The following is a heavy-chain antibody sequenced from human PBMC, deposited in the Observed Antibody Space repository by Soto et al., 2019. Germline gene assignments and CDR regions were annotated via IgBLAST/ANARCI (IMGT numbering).Heavy chain of an antibody. D-gene: IGHD2-15*01. J-gene: IGHJ4*02. Sequence: SETLSITCTFSGGSISTYYWSWIRQPPGKGLEWIGNIYYSGSTKYNPSLKSRVTISVDTSMSQFYLQLSSVNAADTAVYYCARHGTSYRSCYYDIDYWGQGTLVTVSS. CDR1: GGSISTYY. CDR3: ARHGTSYRSCYYDIDY. CDR2: IYYSGST. V-gene: IGHV4-59*08.